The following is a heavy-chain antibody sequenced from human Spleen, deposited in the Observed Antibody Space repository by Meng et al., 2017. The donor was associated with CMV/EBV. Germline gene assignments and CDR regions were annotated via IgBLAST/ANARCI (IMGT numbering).Heavy chain of an antibody. CDR2: IYPGDSDT. Sequence: GESLKISCKGSGYSFTSYWIDWVRQMPGKGLEWMGSIYPGDSDTRYSPSFQGQVTISADKSIRTAYLQWSSLKASDTAIYYCARRGMMTTRGYWFDPWGQGTLVTVSS. V-gene: IGHV5-51*01. J-gene: IGHJ5*02. CDR1: GYSFTSYW. D-gene: IGHD4-17*01. CDR3: ARRGMMTTRGYWFDP.